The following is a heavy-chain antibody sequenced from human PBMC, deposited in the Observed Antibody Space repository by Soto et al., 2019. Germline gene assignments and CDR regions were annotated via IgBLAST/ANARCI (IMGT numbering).Heavy chain of an antibody. CDR1: GGSFTSNNW. Sequence: SETLSLTCAVSGGSFTSNNWWTWVRQPPGQGLEWIGEIYRTGSTNYNPSLKSRVTISLDRSENQFSLKVTSLTAADTAVYYCASRDPGTSVDYWGQGTLVTVS. V-gene: IGHV4-4*02. D-gene: IGHD1-7*01. J-gene: IGHJ4*02. CDR2: IYRTGST. CDR3: ASRDPGTSVDY.